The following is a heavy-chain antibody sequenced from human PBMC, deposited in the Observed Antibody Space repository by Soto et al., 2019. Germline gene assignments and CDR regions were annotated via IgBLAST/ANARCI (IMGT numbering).Heavy chain of an antibody. CDR3: ASRRNPYGAYDY. V-gene: IGHV3-66*01. J-gene: IGHJ4*02. CDR1: GFTVSSNF. CDR2: IYSDGST. D-gene: IGHD4-17*01. Sequence: EVQLVVSGGGLVQPGGSLRLSCAASGFTVSSNFMSWVRQAPGKGLEWVSIIYSDGSTYYADSVKGRFTISRDNSKNTLYLQINSLRADDTAVYYCASRRNPYGAYDYWGQGTLVTVSS.